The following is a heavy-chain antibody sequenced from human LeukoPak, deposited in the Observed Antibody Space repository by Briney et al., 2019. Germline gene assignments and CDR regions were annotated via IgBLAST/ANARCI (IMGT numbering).Heavy chain of an antibody. D-gene: IGHD6-13*01. V-gene: IGHV3-48*03. CDR1: GFTFSSYE. CDR3: ARDQGIAAAGTDYYYYGMDV. Sequence: LPGGSLRLSCAASGFTFSSYEMNWVRQAPGKGLEWVSYISSSGSTIYYADSVKGRFTISRDNAKNSLYLQMNSLRAEDTAVYYCARDQGIAAAGTDYYYYGMDVWGKGTTVTVSS. CDR2: ISSSGSTI. J-gene: IGHJ6*04.